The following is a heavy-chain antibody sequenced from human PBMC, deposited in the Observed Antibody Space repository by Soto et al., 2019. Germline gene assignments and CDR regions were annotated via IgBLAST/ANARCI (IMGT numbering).Heavy chain of an antibody. CDR3: TTGSVEGV. J-gene: IGHJ6*02. CDR2: IKTKSEGGPT. V-gene: IGHV3-15*07. CDR1: GLPISNAW. Sequence: EVQLVEPGGGFIQPGGSLRLSCAASGLPISNAWMNWVRQAPGKGLEWVGRIKTKSEGGPTDYAAAVKGRFTVSRDDSKNTLYLQMNSLKTEDTAVYYCTTGSVEGVWGQGTTVTVSS. D-gene: IGHD2-15*01.